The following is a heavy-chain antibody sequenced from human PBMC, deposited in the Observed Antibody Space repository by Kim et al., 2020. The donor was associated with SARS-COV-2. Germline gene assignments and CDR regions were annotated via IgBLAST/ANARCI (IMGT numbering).Heavy chain of an antibody. CDR3: AIVQVGVPAAIGNWFDP. V-gene: IGHV1-18*01. CDR1: GYTFTSYG. J-gene: IGHJ5*02. D-gene: IGHD2-2*01. Sequence: ASVKVSCKASGYTFTSYGISWVRQAPGQGLEWMGWISAYNGNTNYAQKLQGRVTMTTDTSTSTAYMELRSLRSDDTAVYYCAIVQVGVPAAIGNWFDPWGQGTLVTVSS. CDR2: ISAYNGNT.